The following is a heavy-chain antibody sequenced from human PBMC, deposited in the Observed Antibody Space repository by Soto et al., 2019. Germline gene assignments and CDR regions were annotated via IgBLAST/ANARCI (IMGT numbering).Heavy chain of an antibody. D-gene: IGHD3-3*01. J-gene: IGHJ6*02. CDR2: INAGTGNT. CDR1: GYTFTSYA. V-gene: IGHV1-3*01. Sequence: GASVKVSCKASGYTFTSYAMHWVRQAPGQRLEWMGWINAGTGNTKYSQKFQGRVTITRDTSASTAYMELSSLRSEDTAVYYCARSDYDFWSGSSGYYYYGTDVWGQGTTVNVSS. CDR3: ARSDYDFWSGSSGYYYYGTDV.